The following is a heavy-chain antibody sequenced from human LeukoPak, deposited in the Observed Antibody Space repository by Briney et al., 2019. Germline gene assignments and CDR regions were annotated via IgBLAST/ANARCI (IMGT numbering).Heavy chain of an antibody. Sequence: GGSLRLSCAASGFTFSSYWMSWVRQAPGKGLEWVSVISGSGGTTYYADSVKGRFTISRDNFKNTLSLQMNSLRAEDTAIYYCAKDDYVWGSPSSLGYWGQGTLVTVSS. CDR1: GFTFSSYW. J-gene: IGHJ4*02. V-gene: IGHV3-23*01. CDR2: ISGSGGTT. D-gene: IGHD3-16*01. CDR3: AKDDYVWGSPSSLGY.